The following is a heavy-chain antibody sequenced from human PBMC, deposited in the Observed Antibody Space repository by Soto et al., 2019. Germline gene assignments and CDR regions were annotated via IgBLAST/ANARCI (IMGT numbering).Heavy chain of an antibody. D-gene: IGHD2-21*02. CDR3: ARVRNGDWYFDY. CDR2: IKIDGSIT. J-gene: IGHJ4*02. V-gene: IGHV3-74*01. CDR1: GFTFSSYW. Sequence: EVQLVESEGGLVQPGGSLRLSCAASGFTFSSYWMHWVRQVPGKGLVWVSRIKIDGSITSYADSVRGRFTISRDNAKNTLYLQMNSLRAEDTAVYYCARVRNGDWYFDYWGQGTLVTVSS.